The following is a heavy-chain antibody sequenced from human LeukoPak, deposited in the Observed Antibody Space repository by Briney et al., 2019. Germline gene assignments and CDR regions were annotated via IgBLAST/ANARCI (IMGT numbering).Heavy chain of an antibody. J-gene: IGHJ4*02. CDR1: GFTFSSFA. CDR2: FDGNGPNT. D-gene: IGHD2-8*02. Sequence: SGGSLRLSCAASGFTFSSFAMTWVRQAPGKGLEWVSGFDGNGPNTYYADSVKGRWTISRDNSRNTLYLEMNSPRPEDTAIYYCAKPRTTGLGWAQFDYWGQGSLVTVSS. V-gene: IGHV3-23*01. CDR3: AKPRTTGLGWAQFDY.